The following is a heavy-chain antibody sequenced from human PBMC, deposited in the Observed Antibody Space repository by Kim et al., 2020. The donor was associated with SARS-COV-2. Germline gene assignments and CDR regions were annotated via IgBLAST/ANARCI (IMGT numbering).Heavy chain of an antibody. V-gene: IGHV3-7*01. Sequence: EKYYGDTVKGRFSISRDNARNSVYLQLDSLRAEDTAIYYCARESRTSSSYWGQGILVTVSS. CDR3: ARESRTSSSY. D-gene: IGHD2-2*01. CDR2: EK. J-gene: IGHJ4*02.